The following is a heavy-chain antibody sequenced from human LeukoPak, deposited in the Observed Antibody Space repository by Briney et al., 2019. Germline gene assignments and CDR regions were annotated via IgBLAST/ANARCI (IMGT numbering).Heavy chain of an antibody. CDR3: ARVQYCGGDCYSGNFDY. CDR2: IYTSGST. Sequence: SETLSLTCTVSGGPISSGSYYWSWVRQPAGKGLEWIGRIYTSGSTNYNPSLKSRVTISVDTSKKQFSLKLSSVTAADTAVYYCARVQYCGGDCYSGNFDYWGQGTLVTVSS. CDR1: GGPISSGSYY. D-gene: IGHD2-21*02. J-gene: IGHJ4*01. V-gene: IGHV4-61*02.